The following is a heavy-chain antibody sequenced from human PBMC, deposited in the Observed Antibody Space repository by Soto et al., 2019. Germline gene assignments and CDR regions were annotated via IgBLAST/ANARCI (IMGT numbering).Heavy chain of an antibody. J-gene: IGHJ4*02. CDR1: GFSFRSYE. D-gene: IGHD1-1*01. V-gene: IGHV3-48*03. Sequence: ELQLVESGGGLVQPGGSLRLSCAASGFSFRSYEMNWVRQVPGKGLEWVEYISGTTTFYAESVKGRFTISSDNAKNSLYMKMDSVRAGDTAVYYCARNWYGYFDLWGQGTLVTVSS. CDR2: ISGTTT. CDR3: ARNWYGYFDL.